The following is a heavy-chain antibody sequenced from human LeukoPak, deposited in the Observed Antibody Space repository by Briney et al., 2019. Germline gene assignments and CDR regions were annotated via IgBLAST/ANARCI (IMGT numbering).Heavy chain of an antibody. CDR1: GYTFSGYF. D-gene: IGHD3-22*01. V-gene: IGHV1-2*02. CDR2: IYPNSGGT. CDR3: ARTPRTYYYDSSGYSHFDY. J-gene: IGHJ4*02. Sequence: GASVKVSCRASGYTFSGYFMHWVRQAPGQGLEWMGWIYPNSGGTKYAQKFQGRVTMTRDTSISTAYMELSRLRSDDTAVYYCARTPRTYYYDSSGYSHFDYWGQGTLVTVSS.